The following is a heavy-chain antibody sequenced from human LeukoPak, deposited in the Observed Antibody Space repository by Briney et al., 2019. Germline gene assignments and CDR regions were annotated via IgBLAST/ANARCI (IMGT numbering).Heavy chain of an antibody. CDR2: IYPGDSDT. J-gene: IGHJ4*02. Sequence: GESLKISCKGSGYSFTSYWIGWVRQMPGKGLEWMGIIYPGDSDTRYSPSFQGQVTISADKSISTAYLQWSSLKASDTAMYYCARHGVALRYFDWFHSFDYWGQGTLVTVSS. V-gene: IGHV5-51*01. CDR3: ARHGVALRYFDWFHSFDY. D-gene: IGHD3-9*01. CDR1: GYSFTSYW.